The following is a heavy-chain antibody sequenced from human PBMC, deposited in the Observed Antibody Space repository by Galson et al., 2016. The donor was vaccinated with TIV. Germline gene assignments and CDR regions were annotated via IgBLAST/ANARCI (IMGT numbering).Heavy chain of an antibody. CDR3: ATELYCSSISCYDYYGLDV. Sequence: SVKVSCKASGYSFLSYGMTWVRQAPGRGLEWLGWISAYNGDIKSARKFQGRVTMTTDTSTNTAYMELRSLGSDDTAGYYFATELYCSSISCYDYYGLDVWGHGTTVTVSS. CDR2: ISAYNGDI. CDR1: GYSFLSYG. D-gene: IGHD2-2*01. V-gene: IGHV1-18*04. J-gene: IGHJ6*02.